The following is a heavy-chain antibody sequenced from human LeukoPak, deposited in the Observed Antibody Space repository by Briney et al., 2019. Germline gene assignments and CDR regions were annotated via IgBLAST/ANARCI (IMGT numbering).Heavy chain of an antibody. J-gene: IGHJ6*02. CDR3: ARGGSTWYRSSYYYGMDV. Sequence: SETLCLTCAVYGGSFSGYYWSWVRQTPGKGLEWIGEINHSGSTYYNPSLKSRVSLSVDTSKNQFSLKLSSVAAADTAVFYCARGGSTWYRSSYYYGMDVWGQGTTVTVSS. D-gene: IGHD6-13*01. V-gene: IGHV4-34*01. CDR2: INHSGST. CDR1: GGSFSGYY.